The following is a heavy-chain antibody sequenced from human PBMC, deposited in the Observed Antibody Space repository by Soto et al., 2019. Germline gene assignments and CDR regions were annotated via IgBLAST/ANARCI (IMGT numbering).Heavy chain of an antibody. CDR3: ARHGYSYGSNWFDP. J-gene: IGHJ5*02. Sequence: PSESLSLSCTVSGGSISRGSYDWGWIRQPPGKGLEWIGSIYYSGSTYYNPSLKSRVTISVDTSTNHFSLKLSSVTAADTAVYYCARHGYSYGSNWFDPWGQGTLVTVSS. CDR2: IYYSGST. CDR1: GGSISRGSYD. V-gene: IGHV4-39*01. D-gene: IGHD5-18*01.